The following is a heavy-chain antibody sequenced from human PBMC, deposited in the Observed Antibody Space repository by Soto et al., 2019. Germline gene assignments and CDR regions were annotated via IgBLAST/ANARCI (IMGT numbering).Heavy chain of an antibody. CDR1: GDSVSSATAT. CDR3: GRLIGSNWLDS. V-gene: IGHV6-1*01. J-gene: IGHJ5*01. CDR2: TYYRSKWYN. D-gene: IGHD2-8*01. Sequence: SQTLSLTCAISGDSVSSATATWSWIRQSPSRGLEWLGRTYYRSKWYNDYAVSVKSRITINPDTSNNQLSLQLNSVTPDDTAVYYCGRLIGSNWLDSWGQGTLVTVSS.